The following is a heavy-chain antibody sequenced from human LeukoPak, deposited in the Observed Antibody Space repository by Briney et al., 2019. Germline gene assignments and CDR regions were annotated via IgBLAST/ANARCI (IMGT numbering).Heavy chain of an antibody. CDR3: ARQPAPYSSGWHDGFHI. Sequence: PSETLSLTCTVSGASISSTSHYWGWIRQPPGKGLEWVGSIYYSGSTYYNPSLKSRVTMSIDMSKKQFSLKLSSVTAADTAVYYCARQPAPYSSGWHDGFHIWGQGTMVTVSA. V-gene: IGHV4-39*07. CDR1: GASISSTSHY. J-gene: IGHJ3*02. CDR2: IYYSGST. D-gene: IGHD6-19*01.